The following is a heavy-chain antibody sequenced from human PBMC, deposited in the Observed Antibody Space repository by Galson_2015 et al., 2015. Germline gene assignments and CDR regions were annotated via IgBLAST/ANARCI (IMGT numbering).Heavy chain of an antibody. CDR2: IYYSGST. CDR1: GGSISSGGYY. D-gene: IGHD3-22*01. CDR3: AREVRGYYYYMDV. V-gene: IGHV4-31*01. Sequence: TLSLTCTVSGGSISSGGYYWSWIRQHPGKGLEWIGYIYYSGSTYYNPSLKSLVTISVDTSKNQFSLKLSSVTAADTAVYYCAREVRGYYYYMDVWGKGTTVTVSS. J-gene: IGHJ6*03.